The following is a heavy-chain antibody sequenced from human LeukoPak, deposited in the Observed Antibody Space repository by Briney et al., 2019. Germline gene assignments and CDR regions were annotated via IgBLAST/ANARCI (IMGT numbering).Heavy chain of an antibody. CDR3: APSATSIAAAYGY. D-gene: IGHD6-13*01. Sequence: ASVKVSCKASGYTFTGYYTHWVRQAPGQGLEWMGWINPNSGGTNYAQKFQGRVTMTRDTSISTAYMELSRLRSDDTAVYYCAPSATSIAAAYGYWGQGTLVTVSS. J-gene: IGHJ4*02. V-gene: IGHV1-2*02. CDR2: INPNSGGT. CDR1: GYTFTGYY.